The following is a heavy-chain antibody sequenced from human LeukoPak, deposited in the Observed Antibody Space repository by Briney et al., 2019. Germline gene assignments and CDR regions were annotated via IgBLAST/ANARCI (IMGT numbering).Heavy chain of an antibody. CDR3: ARAFRWGQLVESYGMDV. CDR1: GFTFRSYA. J-gene: IGHJ6*02. Sequence: PGRSLRLSCAASGFTFRSYAMHWVRQAPGKGLEWVAVISYDGRHKYYADSVKGRFTISRDNSENTLYLQMNSQRAEDTAVYYCARAFRWGQLVESYGMDVWGQGTTVTVSS. CDR2: ISYDGRHK. D-gene: IGHD6-13*01. V-gene: IGHV3-30*04.